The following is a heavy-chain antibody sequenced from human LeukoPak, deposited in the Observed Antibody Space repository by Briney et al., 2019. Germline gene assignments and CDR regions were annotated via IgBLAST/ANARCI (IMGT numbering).Heavy chain of an antibody. V-gene: IGHV3-74*01. J-gene: IGHJ5*02. CDR1: GFTFSSYW. D-gene: IGHD3-3*01. CDR2: INSDGSST. CDR3: ARGGFWSGYWDWFDP. Sequence: PGGSLRLSCAASGFTFSSYWMHWVRQAPGKGLVWVSRINSDGSSTSYADSVKGRFTISRDNAKNTLYLQMNSLRAEDTAVYYCARGGFWSGYWDWFDPWAREPWSPSPQ.